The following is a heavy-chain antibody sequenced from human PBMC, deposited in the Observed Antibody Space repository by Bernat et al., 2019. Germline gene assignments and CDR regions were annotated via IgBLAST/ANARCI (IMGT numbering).Heavy chain of an antibody. V-gene: IGHV3-33*01. J-gene: IGHJ4*02. CDR2: IWHDGTNK. CDR1: GFTFSSYG. Sequence: QVQLVESGGGVVQPGRSLRLSCAASGFTFSSYGMHWVRQAPGKGLEWVAYIWHDGTNKYSADSVKGRFTISRDNSKNTLSLQMNSLRVEDTAVYYCARDLVGGSLDHWGQGTLVTVSS. CDR3: ARDLVGGSLDH. D-gene: IGHD1-26*01.